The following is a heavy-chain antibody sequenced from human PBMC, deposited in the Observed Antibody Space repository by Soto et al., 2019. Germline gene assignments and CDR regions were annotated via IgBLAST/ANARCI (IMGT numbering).Heavy chain of an antibody. CDR2: ITWNSDSL. V-gene: IGHV3-9*01. D-gene: IGHD6-6*01. CDR1: GFIFEDYA. CDR3: TKSRGVAGRPLDD. J-gene: IGHJ4*02. Sequence: EVQLVESGGGLVQPGRSLRLSCAASGFIFEDYAMHWVRQAPGKGLEWVSSITWNSDSLAYTGSVKGRVTISRDNAKNSLYLELDSLRPEDTALYFCTKSRGVAGRPLDDWGQGTFVTVSS.